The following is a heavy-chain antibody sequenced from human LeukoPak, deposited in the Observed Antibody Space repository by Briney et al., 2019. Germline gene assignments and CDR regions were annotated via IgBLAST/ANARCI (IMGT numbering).Heavy chain of an antibody. CDR2: ISSSSSYI. Sequence: GGSLRLSCAASGFTFSSYSMNWVRQAPGKGLEWVSSISSSSSYIYYADSVKGRFTISRDNAKNSLYLQMNSLRAEDTAVYYCARGIAVAGTCYWGQGTLATVSS. D-gene: IGHD6-19*01. V-gene: IGHV3-21*01. CDR3: ARGIAVAGTCY. CDR1: GFTFSSYS. J-gene: IGHJ4*02.